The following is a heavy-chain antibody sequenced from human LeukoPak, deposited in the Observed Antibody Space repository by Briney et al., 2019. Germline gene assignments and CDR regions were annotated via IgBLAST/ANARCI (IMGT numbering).Heavy chain of an antibody. V-gene: IGHV7-4-1*02. CDR3: ARDVVAAKRGPYNWFDP. D-gene: IGHD2-15*01. Sequence: ASVKVSCKASGYSFTKYYINWVRQAPGQGLEWMGWINTNTGNPTYAQGFTGRFVFSLDTSVSTAYLQISSLKAEDTAVYYCARDVVAAKRGPYNWFDPWGQGTLVTVSS. J-gene: IGHJ5*02. CDR2: INTNTGNP. CDR1: GYSFTKYY.